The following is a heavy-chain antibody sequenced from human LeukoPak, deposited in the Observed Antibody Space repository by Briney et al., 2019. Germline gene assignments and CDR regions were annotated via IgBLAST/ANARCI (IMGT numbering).Heavy chain of an antibody. CDR1: GYFISSGFY. Sequence: SETLSLTCTVSGYFISSGFYWGWIRPPPARGLEWIGSIYHSGNTYYNPSLKSRLTMSADTSKNQFSLKLRSVTAADTAVYYCARVHGGNWFDPWGQGTRVTVSS. CDR2: IYHSGNT. V-gene: IGHV4-38-2*02. D-gene: IGHD4-23*01. J-gene: IGHJ5*02. CDR3: ARVHGGNWFDP.